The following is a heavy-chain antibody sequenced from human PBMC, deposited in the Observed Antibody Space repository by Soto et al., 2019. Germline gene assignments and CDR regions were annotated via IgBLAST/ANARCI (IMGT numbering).Heavy chain of an antibody. CDR1: GGSISSYY. Sequence: PSETLSLTCTVSGGSISSYYWSWIRQPPGKGLEWIGHIYYTGSTKYNPSLKSRVTISVDTSKNQISLKVSSVTAADTAVYHCARDYYYDSSGYPGAYYYGMDVWGQGTTVTVSS. D-gene: IGHD3-22*01. CDR3: ARDYYYDSSGYPGAYYYGMDV. V-gene: IGHV4-59*01. CDR2: IYYTGST. J-gene: IGHJ6*02.